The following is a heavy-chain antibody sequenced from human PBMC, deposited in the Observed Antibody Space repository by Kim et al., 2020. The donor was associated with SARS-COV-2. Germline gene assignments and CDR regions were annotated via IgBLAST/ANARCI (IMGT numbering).Heavy chain of an antibody. CDR1: GGSLSSGGYY. J-gene: IGHJ5*02. V-gene: IGHV4-31*03. Sequence: SETLSLTCTVSGGSLSSGGYYWSWIRQHPGKGLEWVGYIHDSGTSFYNPSLKSRITISMDTSENQISLKLSSVTAADTAMYYCASREAAGVLVSCGQG. CDR3: ASREAAGVLVS. D-gene: IGHD6-13*01. CDR2: IHDSGTS.